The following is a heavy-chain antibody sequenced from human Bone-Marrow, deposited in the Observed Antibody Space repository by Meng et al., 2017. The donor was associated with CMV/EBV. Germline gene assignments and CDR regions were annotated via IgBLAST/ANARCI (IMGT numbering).Heavy chain of an antibody. CDR2: IYYSGST. CDR3: ARDRVYYDFWSGYSSGMDV. D-gene: IGHD3-3*01. V-gene: IGHV4-59*01. J-gene: IGHJ6*02. CDR1: GGSIRSYY. Sequence: SETLSLTCTVSGGSIRSYYWSWIRQPPGKGLEWIGYIYYSGSTNYNPSLKSRVTISVDTSKNQFSLKLSSVTAADTAVYYCARDRVYYDFWSGYSSGMDVWGQGTTVTVSS.